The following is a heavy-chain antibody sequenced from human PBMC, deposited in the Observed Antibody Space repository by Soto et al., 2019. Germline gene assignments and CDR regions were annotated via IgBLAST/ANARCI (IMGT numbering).Heavy chain of an antibody. CDR3: ARLGDSSSYYYYYYMDV. Sequence: SETLSLTCTVSGGSISSYYWSWIRQPPGKGLEWIGYIYYSGSTNYNPSLKSRVTISVDTSKNQFSLKLSSVTAADTAVYYCARLGDSSSYYYYYYMDVWGKGTTVNVSS. D-gene: IGHD6-6*01. J-gene: IGHJ6*03. CDR1: GGSISSYY. V-gene: IGHV4-59*08. CDR2: IYYSGST.